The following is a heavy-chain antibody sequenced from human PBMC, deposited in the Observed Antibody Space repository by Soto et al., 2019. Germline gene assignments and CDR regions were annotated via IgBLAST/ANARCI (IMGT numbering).Heavy chain of an antibody. J-gene: IGHJ4*02. Sequence: GGSLRLSCAASGFTFSSYSMNWVRQAPGKGLEWVSSISSSSSYIYYADSVKGRFTISRDNAKNSPYLQMNSLRAEDTAVYYCARAEIYCSSTSCPPLYWGQGTLVTVSS. CDR2: ISSSSSYI. D-gene: IGHD2-2*01. V-gene: IGHV3-21*01. CDR1: GFTFSSYS. CDR3: ARAEIYCSSTSCPPLY.